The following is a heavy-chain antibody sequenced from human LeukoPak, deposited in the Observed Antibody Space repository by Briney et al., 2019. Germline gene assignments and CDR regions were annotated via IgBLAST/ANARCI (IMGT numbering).Heavy chain of an antibody. CDR1: GSFSGNYI. CDR2: ISSRSGSSI. J-gene: IGHJ4*02. V-gene: IGHV3-48*04. D-gene: IGHD5-12*01. Sequence: HAGRSLRPSCAAAGSFSGNYIIPCVRQPRDWVPACSYISSRSGSSIYYADSVKGRFTISRDNAKNSLYLQVNSLRAEDTAVYYCARVGYSGSPGDYWGQGTLVTVSS. CDR3: ARVGYSGSPGDY.